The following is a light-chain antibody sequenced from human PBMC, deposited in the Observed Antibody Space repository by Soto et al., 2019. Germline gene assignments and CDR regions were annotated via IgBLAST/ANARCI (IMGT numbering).Light chain of an antibody. CDR1: SSNVGAYNY. V-gene: IGLV2-11*01. Sequence: QSALTQPRSVSGSPGQSVTISCTGTSSNVGAYNYVTWYQQHPGKAPKLMIYDVNKRPSGVPVRFSGSKSGNTASLTISGLQADDEADYYCCSYAGTYSLVFGSGTKLNVL. J-gene: IGLJ1*01. CDR2: DVN. CDR3: CSYAGTYSLV.